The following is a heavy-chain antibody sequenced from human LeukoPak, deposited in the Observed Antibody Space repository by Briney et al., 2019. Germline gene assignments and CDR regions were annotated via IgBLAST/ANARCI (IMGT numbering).Heavy chain of an antibody. D-gene: IGHD3-10*01. CDR1: GFTFDDYA. J-gene: IGHJ4*02. V-gene: IGHV3-23*01. CDR2: ISGSGGST. CDR3: AKDPRVLLWFGESSFDY. Sequence: GGSLRLSCAASGFTFDDYAMHWVRQAPGKGLEWVSAISGSGGSTYYADSVRGRFTISRDNSKNTLYLQMNSLRAEDTAVYYCAKDPRVLLWFGESSFDYWGQGTLVTVSS.